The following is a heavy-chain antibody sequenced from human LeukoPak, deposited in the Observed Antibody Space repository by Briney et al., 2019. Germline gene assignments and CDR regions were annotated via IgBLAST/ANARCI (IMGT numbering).Heavy chain of an antibody. V-gene: IGHV1-24*01. Sequence: ASVKVSCKVSGYTLTELSMHWVRQAPGKGLEWMGGFDPEDGERFYAQKFQGRVTMTEDTSTDTAYMELSSLRSEDTAVYYCARDGSPYYYDSSGYYETNFDYWGQGTLVTVSS. CDR2: FDPEDGER. J-gene: IGHJ4*02. CDR3: ARDGSPYYYDSSGYYETNFDY. CDR1: GYTLTELS. D-gene: IGHD3-22*01.